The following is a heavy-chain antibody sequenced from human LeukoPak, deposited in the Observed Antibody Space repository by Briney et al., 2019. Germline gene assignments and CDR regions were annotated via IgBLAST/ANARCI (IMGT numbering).Heavy chain of an antibody. J-gene: IGHJ6*02. D-gene: IGHD3-10*01. Sequence: GESLKISCKGSGYSFTRYWIGWVRQMPGKGLEWMGIIYPGDSDTRYSPSFQGQVTISADKSISTAYLQWSSLKASDTAMYYCARHARAQWCGELLPYYYYYGMDVWGQGTTVTVSS. CDR2: IYPGDSDT. CDR1: GYSFTRYW. V-gene: IGHV5-51*01. CDR3: ARHARAQWCGELLPYYYYYGMDV.